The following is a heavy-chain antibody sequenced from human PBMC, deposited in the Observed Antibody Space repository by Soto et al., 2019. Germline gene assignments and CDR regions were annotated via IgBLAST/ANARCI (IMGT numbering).Heavy chain of an antibody. D-gene: IGHD1-1*01. J-gene: IGHJ5*02. V-gene: IGHV1-69*01. CDR1: GGTFSSYA. Sequence: QVQLVQSGAEVKKPGSSVKVSCKASGGTFSSYAISWVRQAPGQGLEWMGGIIPIFGTANYAQKFQGRVTTTADESTSTAYMELSSLRSEDTAVYYCAREPGATGTTFRYNWFDPWGQGTLVTVSS. CDR3: AREPGATGTTFRYNWFDP. CDR2: IIPIFGTA.